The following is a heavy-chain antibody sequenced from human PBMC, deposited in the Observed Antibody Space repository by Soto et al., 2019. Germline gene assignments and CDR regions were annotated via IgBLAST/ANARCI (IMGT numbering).Heavy chain of an antibody. CDR1: GYTFTGYY. CDR3: ARRRDYGDYSTFDY. V-gene: IGHV1-2*02. J-gene: IGHJ4*02. CDR2: INPNSGGT. Sequence: ASVKVSCKASGYTFTGYYMHGVRQAPGQGLEWMGWINPNSGGTNYAQKFQGRVTMTRDTSISTAYMELSRLRSDDTAVYYCARRRDYGDYSTFDYWGQGTLVTVSS. D-gene: IGHD4-17*01.